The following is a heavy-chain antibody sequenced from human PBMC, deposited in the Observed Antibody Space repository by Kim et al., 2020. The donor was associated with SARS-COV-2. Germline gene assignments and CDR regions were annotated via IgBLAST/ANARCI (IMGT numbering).Heavy chain of an antibody. Sequence: YAASLEGRFTISRDDSKNTAYLEMNRLKTEDTAVYYCSAVAVSTTGGMDVWGQGTTVTVSS. J-gene: IGHJ6*02. V-gene: IGHV3-73*01. CDR3: SAVAVSTTGGMDV. D-gene: IGHD2-8*01.